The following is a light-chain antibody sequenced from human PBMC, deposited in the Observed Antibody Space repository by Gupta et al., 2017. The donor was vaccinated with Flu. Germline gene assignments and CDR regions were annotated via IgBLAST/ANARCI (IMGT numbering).Light chain of an antibody. Sequence: EIVSTQSPGTLSLSPGERATLSCKASQSVSSNLLAWYQQKSGQAPRLLIYGASTRATGIPDRFSGGGSGTDFTLTLSRLEPEDFAVYYCQQEVSSPYIFGQGTKLEIK. CDR2: GAS. CDR1: QSVSSNL. CDR3: QQEVSSPYI. V-gene: IGKV3-20*01. J-gene: IGKJ2*01.